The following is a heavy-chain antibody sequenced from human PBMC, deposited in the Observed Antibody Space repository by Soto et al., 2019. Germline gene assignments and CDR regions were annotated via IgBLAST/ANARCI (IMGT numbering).Heavy chain of an antibody. V-gene: IGHV1-24*01. Sequence: ASVKVSCKASGYTFTSYGISWVRQAPGKGLEWMGGFDPEDGETIYAQKFQGRVTMTEDTSTDTAYMELSSLRSEDTAVYYCATDPAVAGLNYWGQGTLVTVSS. CDR1: GYTFTSYG. CDR2: FDPEDGET. J-gene: IGHJ4*02. CDR3: ATDPAVAGLNY. D-gene: IGHD6-19*01.